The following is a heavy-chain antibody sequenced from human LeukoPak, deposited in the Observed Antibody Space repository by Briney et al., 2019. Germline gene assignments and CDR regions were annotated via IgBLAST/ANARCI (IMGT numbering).Heavy chain of an antibody. CDR1: GFTFSRYW. D-gene: IGHD2-2*01. V-gene: IGHV3-74*01. CDR3: ARTLLGYCSSTSCPRSGYYYGMDV. Sequence: GGSLRLSCAASGFTFSRYWIHWVRQAPGKGLEWVSRINPDGSTTTYADSVKGRFTISRDNAKNSLYLQMNSLRAEDTAVYYCARTLLGYCSSTSCPRSGYYYGMDVWGQGTTVTVSS. J-gene: IGHJ6*02. CDR2: INPDGSTT.